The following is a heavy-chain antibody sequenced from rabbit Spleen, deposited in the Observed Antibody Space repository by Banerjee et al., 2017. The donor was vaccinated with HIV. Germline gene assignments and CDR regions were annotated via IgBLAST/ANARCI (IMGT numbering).Heavy chain of an antibody. V-gene: IGHV1S47*01. CDR3: ARGSAAMTMVITGYYLNL. Sequence: QQQLEESGGGLVKPGGTLTLTCTVSAFSFSSNAMCWVRQAPGKGPEWIACIYNGDGSTYDASWVNGRFTISRSTSLNTVTLQMTSLTAADTATYFCARGSAAMTMVITGYYLNLWGQGTLVTVS. CDR2: IYNGDGST. CDR1: AFSFSSNA. J-gene: IGHJ4*01. D-gene: IGHD2-1*01.